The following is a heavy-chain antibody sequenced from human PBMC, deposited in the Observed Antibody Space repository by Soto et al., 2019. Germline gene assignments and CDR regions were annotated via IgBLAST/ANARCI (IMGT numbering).Heavy chain of an antibody. Sequence: ASVKVSCKPSGYTFTSYGISWVRQAPGQGLEWMGWISVYTGNTNYAQKFQGRVTMTTDTSTSTVYMELTSLRSDDTAVYYCARGTTGVFDFWGQETVVTVSS. CDR3: ARGTTGVFDF. V-gene: IGHV1-18*01. CDR1: GYTFTSYG. J-gene: IGHJ4*02. CDR2: ISVYTGNT. D-gene: IGHD1-1*01.